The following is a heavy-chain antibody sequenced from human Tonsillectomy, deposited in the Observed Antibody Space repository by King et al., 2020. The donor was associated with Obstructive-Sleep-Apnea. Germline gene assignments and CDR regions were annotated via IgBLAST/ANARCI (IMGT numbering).Heavy chain of an antibody. CDR2: IYYSGST. CDR1: GGSISSSSYY. V-gene: IGHV4-39*07. D-gene: IGHD3-3*01. J-gene: IGHJ4*02. Sequence: QLQESGPGLVKPSETLSLTCTVSGGSISSSSYYWGWIRQPPVKGLEWIGSIYYSGSTYYNPSLKSRVTISVDTSKNQFSLKLSSVTAADTAVYYCARVANLRFLEWLFGDWGQGTLVTVSS. CDR3: ARVANLRFLEWLFGD.